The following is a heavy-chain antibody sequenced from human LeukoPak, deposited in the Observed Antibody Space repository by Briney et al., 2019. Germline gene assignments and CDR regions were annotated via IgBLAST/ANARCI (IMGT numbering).Heavy chain of an antibody. D-gene: IGHD3-9*01. Sequence: SETLSLTCAVYGXSFSGYYGSWIRQPPGKGLEWIGEINHSGSTNYNPSLKSRVTISVDTSKNQFSLKLSSVTAADTAVYYCARGSLRYFDWLFDYWGQGTLVTVSS. CDR2: INHSGST. CDR3: ARGSLRYFDWLFDY. CDR1: GXSFSGYY. V-gene: IGHV4-34*01. J-gene: IGHJ4*02.